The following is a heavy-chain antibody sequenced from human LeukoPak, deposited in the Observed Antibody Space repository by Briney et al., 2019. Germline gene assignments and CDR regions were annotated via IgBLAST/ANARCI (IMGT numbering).Heavy chain of an antibody. CDR2: IKKDGSEQ. D-gene: IGHD3-16*01. J-gene: IGHJ4*02. CDR3: TTEFGRPGY. Sequence: PGGSLRLSCAASGFRFSDYWSSWVRQAPGIGLEWVANIKKDGSEQNYVDSVKGRFTISRDNAKNSLYLQMNSLRVEDTAVYYCTTEFGRPGYWGQGTLVTVSS. CDR1: GFRFSDYW. V-gene: IGHV3-7*05.